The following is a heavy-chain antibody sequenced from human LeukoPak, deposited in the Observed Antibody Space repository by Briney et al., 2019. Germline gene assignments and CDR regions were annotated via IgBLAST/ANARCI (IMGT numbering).Heavy chain of an antibody. Sequence: SETLSLTCTVSGGSISSYYWSWIRQSPGKGLEWIGYIYYSGSTNYNPSLKSRVTISVDTSKNQFSLKLGSVTAADTAVYYCARAETYYDSSGYYFDYWGQGTLVTVSS. D-gene: IGHD3-22*01. CDR2: IYYSGST. V-gene: IGHV4-59*01. J-gene: IGHJ4*02. CDR1: GGSISSYY. CDR3: ARAETYYDSSGYYFDY.